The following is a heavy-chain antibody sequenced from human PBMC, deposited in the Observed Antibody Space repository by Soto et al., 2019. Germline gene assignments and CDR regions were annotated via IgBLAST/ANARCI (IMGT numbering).Heavy chain of an antibody. J-gene: IGHJ6*04. CDR1: GFTFSSYG. CDR3: AKDFSYCSGGSCYPPGYYYGMDV. Sequence: QVQLVESGGGVVQPGRSLRLSCAASGFTFSSYGMHWVRQAPGKGLELVAVISYDGSNKYYADSVKGRFTISRDNSKNTLYLQMNSLRAEDTAVYYCAKDFSYCSGGSCYPPGYYYGMDVWGKGTTFTVSS. D-gene: IGHD2-15*01. CDR2: ISYDGSNK. V-gene: IGHV3-30*18.